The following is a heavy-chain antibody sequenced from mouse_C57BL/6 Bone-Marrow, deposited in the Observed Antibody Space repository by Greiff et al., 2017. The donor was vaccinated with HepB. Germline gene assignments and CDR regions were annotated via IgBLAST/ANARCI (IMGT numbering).Heavy chain of an antibody. J-gene: IGHJ2*01. Sequence: VQLKQSGPGLVKPSQSLSLTCSVTGYSITSGYYWNWIRQFPGNKLEWMGYISYDGSNNYNPSLKNRISSTRDTSKNQFFLKLNSVTTEDTATYYCAREEGLTGTDFDYWGQGTTLTVSS. D-gene: IGHD4-1*01. CDR2: ISYDGSN. CDR3: AREEGLTGTDFDY. V-gene: IGHV3-6*01. CDR1: GYSITSGYY.